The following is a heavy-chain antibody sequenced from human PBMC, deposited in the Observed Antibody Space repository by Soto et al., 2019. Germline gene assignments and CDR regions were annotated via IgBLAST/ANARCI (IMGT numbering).Heavy chain of an antibody. CDR1: GFTFSSST. D-gene: IGHD5-18*01. J-gene: IGHJ4*02. V-gene: IGHV3-64D*06. CDR3: VKLGYSYGQDTDY. Sequence: PGGSLRLSCSASGFTFSSSTMHWVRQAPGKGLEYVSAITTEGGTTYYADSVKGRFNISRDNSKNTLYLQMSSLRPEDTAVYYCVKLGYSYGQDTDYWGRGTRVTVSS. CDR2: ITTEGGTT.